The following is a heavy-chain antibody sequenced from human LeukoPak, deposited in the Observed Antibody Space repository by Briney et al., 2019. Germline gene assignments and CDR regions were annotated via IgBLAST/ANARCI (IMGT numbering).Heavy chain of an antibody. CDR3: ARDPYCSGGSCYCV. D-gene: IGHD2-15*01. J-gene: IGHJ4*02. CDR1: GFTFSGYS. V-gene: IGHV3-21*01. CDR2: ISSSSSYI. Sequence: PGGSLRLSCAASGFTFSGYSMNWVRQAPGKGLEWVASISSSSSYIYYADSVKGRFTISRDNAKNSLYLQMNSLRAEDTAVYYCARDPYCSGGSCYCVWGQGTLVTVSS.